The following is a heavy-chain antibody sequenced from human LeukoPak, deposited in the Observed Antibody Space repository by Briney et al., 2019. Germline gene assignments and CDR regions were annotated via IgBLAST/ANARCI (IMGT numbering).Heavy chain of an antibody. CDR1: GFTFSSYA. J-gene: IGHJ4*02. CDR3: ARDPGIAVAQGRTGGFFDY. Sequence: GGSLRLSCAASGFTFSSYAMHWVRQAPGKGLEWVAVISYDGSNKYYADSVKGRFTISRDNSKNTLYLQMNSLRAEDTAVYYCARDPGIAVAQGRTGGFFDYWGQGTLVTVSS. V-gene: IGHV3-30*04. D-gene: IGHD6-19*01. CDR2: ISYDGSNK.